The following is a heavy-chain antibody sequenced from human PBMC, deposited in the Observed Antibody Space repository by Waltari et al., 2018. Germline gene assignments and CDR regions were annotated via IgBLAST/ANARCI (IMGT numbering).Heavy chain of an antibody. CDR1: GLTVRRYA. V-gene: IGHV3-30*01. D-gene: IGHD3-16*01. Sequence: QVQLVESGGGVVQHGRSLRLSCAASGLTVRRYAMHWVRQAPGKGLEWVAVISYDGSNKYYADSVKGRFTISRDNSKNTLYLQMNSLRAEDTAVYYCARVVSFANYWGQGTLVTVSS. CDR2: ISYDGSNK. J-gene: IGHJ4*02. CDR3: ARVVSFANY.